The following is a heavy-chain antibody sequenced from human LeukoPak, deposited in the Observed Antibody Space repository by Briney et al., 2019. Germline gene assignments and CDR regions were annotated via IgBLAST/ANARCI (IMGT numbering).Heavy chain of an antibody. D-gene: IGHD5-18*01. CDR3: ARARYSYGYSNFDY. CDR2: IYYSGST. CDR1: GGSISSYY. V-gene: IGHV4-59*01. J-gene: IGHJ4*02. Sequence: SETLSLTCTVSGGSISSYYWRWIRQPPGKGLEWIGYIYYSGSTNYNPSLKSRVTISVDTSKNQFSLKLSSVTAADTAVYYCARARYSYGYSNFDYWGQGTLVTVSS.